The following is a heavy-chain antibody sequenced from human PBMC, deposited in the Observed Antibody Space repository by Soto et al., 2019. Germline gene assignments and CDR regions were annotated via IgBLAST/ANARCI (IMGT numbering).Heavy chain of an antibody. CDR1: GGSISSGGYY. CDR2: IYYSGST. D-gene: IGHD3-10*01. CDR3: ARGVGWFGEWDVYFDL. Sequence: QVQLQESGPGLVKPSQTLSLTCTVSGGSISSGGYYWSWIRQHPGKGLEWIGYIYYSGSTYYNPSLTILVTISVHTSKNQFSLKLSSVTAADTAVYYCARGVGWFGEWDVYFDLWGRGTLVTVSS. V-gene: IGHV4-31*01. J-gene: IGHJ2*01.